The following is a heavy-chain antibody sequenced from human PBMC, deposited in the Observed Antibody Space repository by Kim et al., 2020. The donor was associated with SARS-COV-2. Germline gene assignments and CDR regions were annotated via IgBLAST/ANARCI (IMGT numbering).Heavy chain of an antibody. V-gene: IGHV3-21*01. Sequence: IYYADSEKGRLTTSRDNAKNSLYLQMNSLRAEDTAVYYCARVGKGGHLDYWGQGTLVTVSS. D-gene: IGHD1-26*01. J-gene: IGHJ4*02. CDR2: I. CDR3: ARVGKGGHLDY.